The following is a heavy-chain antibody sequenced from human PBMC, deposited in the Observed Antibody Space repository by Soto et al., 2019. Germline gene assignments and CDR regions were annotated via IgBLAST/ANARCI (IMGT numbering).Heavy chain of an antibody. CDR2: ITGNAANT. J-gene: IGHJ4*02. CDR3: AKAARDCGGDCYSSYFDS. Sequence: LRLSCAASGFTFGGYAMSWVRQAPGKGLEWVSGITGNAANTVYADSVKGRFTISRDNSKNALYLQLNSLRAEDTAVYFCAKAARDCGGDCYSSYFDSWGQGALVTVSS. V-gene: IGHV3-23*01. D-gene: IGHD2-21*02. CDR1: GFTFGGYA.